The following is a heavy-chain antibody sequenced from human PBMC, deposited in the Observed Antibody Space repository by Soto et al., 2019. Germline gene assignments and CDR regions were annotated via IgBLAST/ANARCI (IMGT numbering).Heavy chain of an antibody. J-gene: IGHJ4*02. V-gene: IGHV3-23*01. Sequence: GGSLRLSCAASGFTFSSYAMSWVRQAPGKGLEWVSAISGSGGSTYYADSVKGRFTISRDNSKNTLYLQMNSLRAEDPVVYYCAKVYKGATLLFDYWGQGTLVTVSS. CDR3: AKVYKGATLLFDY. D-gene: IGHD1-26*01. CDR1: GFTFSSYA. CDR2: ISGSGGST.